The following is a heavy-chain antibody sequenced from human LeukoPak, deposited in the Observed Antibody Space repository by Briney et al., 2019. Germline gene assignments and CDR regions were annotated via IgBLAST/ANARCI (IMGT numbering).Heavy chain of an antibody. V-gene: IGHV4-39*07. D-gene: IGHD6-13*01. CDR2: FYYSGNT. CDR1: GGSIISTSYY. Sequence: SETLSLTCTVSGGSIISTSYYWGWIRQPPGKGLEWIGSFYYSGNTYYNPSLQSRVTMSDTSKNQFSLKLSSVTAADTAFYHCASEHRIAAAPYYFDYWGQGTLVTVSS. CDR3: ASEHRIAAAPYYFDY. J-gene: IGHJ4*02.